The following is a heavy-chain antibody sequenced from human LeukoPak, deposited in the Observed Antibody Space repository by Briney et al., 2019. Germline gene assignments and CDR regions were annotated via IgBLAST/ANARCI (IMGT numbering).Heavy chain of an antibody. CDR3: ARWVATPYNWFDP. CDR1: GYSFTSYW. J-gene: IGHJ5*02. Sequence: GESLQISCKGSGYSFTSYWIGWVRQMPGKGLEWMGIIYPGDSDTRYSPSFQGQVTISADKSISTAYLQWSSLKASDTAMYYCARWVATPYNWFDPWGQGTLVTVSS. D-gene: IGHD5-12*01. CDR2: IYPGDSDT. V-gene: IGHV5-51*01.